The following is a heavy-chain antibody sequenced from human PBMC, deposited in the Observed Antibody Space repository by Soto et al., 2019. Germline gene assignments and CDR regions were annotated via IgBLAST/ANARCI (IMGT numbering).Heavy chain of an antibody. CDR1: GITFIYAW. J-gene: IGHJ4*02. D-gene: IGHD3-16*02. V-gene: IGHV3-15*07. Sequence: TGVSRRLSCAASGITFIYAWMDWVRQAPGKRLEWVGRIKSQASGGTIDYAAPVKGRFTISRDDSKNTVYLQMDSLKTEDTAVYYCTPVLSLGHPYPYLRGQGT. CDR2: IKSQASGGTI. CDR3: TPVLSLGHPYPYL.